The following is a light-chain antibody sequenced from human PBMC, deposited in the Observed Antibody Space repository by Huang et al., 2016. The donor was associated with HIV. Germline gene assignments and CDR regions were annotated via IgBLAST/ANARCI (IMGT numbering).Light chain of an antibody. CDR1: QNINRY. J-gene: IGKJ2*01. CDR2: GAS. V-gene: IGKV1-39*01. CDR3: QQSAVTPRT. Sequence: DIQITQSPSSLSASVGDRVIITCRASQNINRYLNWYQQQPGNAPKLLISGASKLQRGVPSSFSGSGSGTHFTLAISSLSPEDSATYYCQQSAVTPRTFGQGTKLEI.